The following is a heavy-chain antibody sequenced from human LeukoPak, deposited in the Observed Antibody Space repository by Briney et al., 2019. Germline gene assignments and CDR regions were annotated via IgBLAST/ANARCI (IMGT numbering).Heavy chain of an antibody. J-gene: IGHJ4*02. CDR2: IYYSGST. CDR1: GGSISSYY. V-gene: IGHV4-59*01. CDR3: ARDEGIRFLEWLLVY. D-gene: IGHD3-3*01. Sequence: SETLSLTCTVSGGSISSYYWSWIRQPPGKGLEWIGYIYYSGSTNYNPSLESRVTISVDTSKNQFSLKLSSVTAADTAVYYCARDEGIRFLEWLLVYWGQGTLVTVSS.